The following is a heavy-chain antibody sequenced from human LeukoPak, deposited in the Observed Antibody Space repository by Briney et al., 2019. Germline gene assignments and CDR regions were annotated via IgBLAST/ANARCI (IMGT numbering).Heavy chain of an antibody. Sequence: ASVKVSCKASGSTFSTNGVTWVRQAPGQGLEWVGWISCCNGDTKYAQKFQGRVTVTLDRSTSTAYMELTSLKSDDTAVYYCARDGGTARYSIGADYWGQGTLVTVSS. D-gene: IGHD5-18*01. CDR3: ARDGGTARYSIGADY. J-gene: IGHJ4*02. CDR2: ISCCNGDT. CDR1: GSTFSTNG. V-gene: IGHV1-18*01.